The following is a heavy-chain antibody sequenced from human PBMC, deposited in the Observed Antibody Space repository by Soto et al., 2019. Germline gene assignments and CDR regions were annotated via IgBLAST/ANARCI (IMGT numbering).Heavy chain of an antibody. Sequence: QVQLQESGPGLVKPSDTLSLTCIVSDGSVNSDHYYWTWIRQPPGKGLEWIGYIYNSESTNYNPSLRSRLTISIDTSKNQVSLELASVTAADTAVYYCVKHYNRHLDLWGRGTLVIVSS. V-gene: IGHV4-61*01. J-gene: IGHJ2*01. CDR2: IYNSEST. CDR1: DGSVNSDHYY. D-gene: IGHD3-9*01. CDR3: VKHYNRHLDL.